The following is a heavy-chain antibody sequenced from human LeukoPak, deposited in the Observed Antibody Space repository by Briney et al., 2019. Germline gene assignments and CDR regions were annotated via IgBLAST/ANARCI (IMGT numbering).Heavy chain of an antibody. Sequence: GGSLRLSCGVSGFTFSSYWMSWVRQAPGKGLEWVARIKQDGSETYYVDSVKGRFTISRDNAKNSLYLQMNSLRAEDTALYYCARDLGYCSSTNCYTPMDVWGQGTTVTVSS. V-gene: IGHV3-7*01. CDR3: ARDLGYCSSTNCYTPMDV. CDR1: GFTFSSYW. D-gene: IGHD2-2*02. CDR2: IKQDGSET. J-gene: IGHJ6*02.